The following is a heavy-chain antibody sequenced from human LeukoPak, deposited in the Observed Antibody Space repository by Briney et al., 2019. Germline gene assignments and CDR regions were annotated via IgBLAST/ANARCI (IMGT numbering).Heavy chain of an antibody. V-gene: IGHV3-21*01. CDR1: GFTFSSYS. CDR3: ARDRGDYLFDY. J-gene: IGHJ4*02. CDR2: ISSSSSYI. D-gene: IGHD4-17*01. Sequence: GGSLRLSCAASGFTFSSYSMNWVRQAPGKGLEWVSSISSSSSYIYHADSVKGRFTISRDNAKNSLYLQMNTLRAEDTAVYYCARDRGDYLFDYWGQGTLVTVSS.